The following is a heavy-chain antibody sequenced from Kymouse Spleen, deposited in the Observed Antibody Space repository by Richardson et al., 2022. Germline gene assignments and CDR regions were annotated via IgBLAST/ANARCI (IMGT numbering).Heavy chain of an antibody. Sequence: QLQLQESGPGLVKPSETLSLTCTVSGGSISSSSYYWGWIRQPPGKGLEWIGSIYYSGSTYYNPSLKSRVTISVDTSKNQFSLKLSSVTAADTAVYYCARHGGIAAAGPFDYWGQGTLVTVSS. V-gene: IGHV4-39*01. J-gene: IGHJ4*02. CDR3: ARHGGIAAAGPFDY. D-gene: IGHD6-13*01. CDR1: GGSISSSSYY. CDR2: IYYSGST.